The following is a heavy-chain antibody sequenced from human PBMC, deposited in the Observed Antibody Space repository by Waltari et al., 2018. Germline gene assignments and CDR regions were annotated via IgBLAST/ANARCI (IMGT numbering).Heavy chain of an antibody. CDR3: ARRDYDFWEGYYGMDV. J-gene: IGHJ6*02. CDR1: GGSISSSSYY. CDR2: IYYRGST. Sequence: QLQLQESGPGLVKPSETLSLTCTVSGGSISSSSYYWGWIRQPPGKGLEWIGSIYYRGSTSYTPSLKSRVTISVATSKTQFSLKLSSVTATDTAVYYCARRDYDFWEGYYGMDVWGQGTTVTVSS. V-gene: IGHV4-39*01. D-gene: IGHD3-3*01.